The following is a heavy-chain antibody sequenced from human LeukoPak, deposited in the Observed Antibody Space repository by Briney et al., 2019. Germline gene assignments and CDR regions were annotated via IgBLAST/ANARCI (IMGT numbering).Heavy chain of an antibody. Sequence: SETLSLTCAVYGGSFSGYYWSWIRQPPGKGLEWIGEINRSGSTNYNPSLKSRVTISVDTSKNQFSLKLSSVTAADTAVYYCARNEGRLRWRYWGQGTLVTVSS. V-gene: IGHV4-34*01. CDR3: ARNEGRLRWRY. CDR1: GGSFSGYY. J-gene: IGHJ4*02. D-gene: IGHD4-23*01. CDR2: INRSGST.